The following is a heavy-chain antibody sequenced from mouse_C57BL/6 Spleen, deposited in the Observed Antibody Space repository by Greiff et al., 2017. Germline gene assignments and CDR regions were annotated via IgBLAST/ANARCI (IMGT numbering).Heavy chain of an antibody. D-gene: IGHD3-2*02. CDR1: GYTFTSYW. Sequence: VQLQQPGAELVKPGASVKMSCKASGYTFTSYWITWMKQRPGQGLEWIGDIYPGSGSTNYNEKFKSKATLTVDTSSSTAYMQLSSLTSEDSAVYYCARETTAQATWAYWGQGTLVTVSA. J-gene: IGHJ3*01. CDR3: ARETTAQATWAY. V-gene: IGHV1-55*01. CDR2: IYPGSGST.